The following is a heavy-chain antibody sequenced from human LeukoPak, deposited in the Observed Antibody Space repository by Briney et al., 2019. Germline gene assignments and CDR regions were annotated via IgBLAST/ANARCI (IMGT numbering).Heavy chain of an antibody. J-gene: IGHJ4*02. CDR2: INPSGGST. CDR3: AISCSLTGYFDY. D-gene: IGHD6-13*01. V-gene: IGHV1-46*01. Sequence: ASVKVSCKASGYTFTSYYMHWVRQAPGQGLEWMGIINPSGGSTSYAQKFQGRVTMTRDTSTSTVYMELSSLRSEDTAVYYCAISCSLTGYFDYWGQGTLVTVSS. CDR1: GYTFTSYY.